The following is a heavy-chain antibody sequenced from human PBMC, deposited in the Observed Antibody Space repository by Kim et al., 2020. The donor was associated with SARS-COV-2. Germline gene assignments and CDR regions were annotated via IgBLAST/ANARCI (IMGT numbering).Heavy chain of an antibody. Sequence: GGSLRLSCAASGFTFSSYAMHWVRQAPGKGLEWVAVIWYDGSNKYYADSVKGRFTISRDNSKNTLYLQMNSLRAEDTAVYYCAKVDRVVTAINAFDIWGQGTMVTVSS. CDR1: GFTFSSYA. CDR3: AKVDRVVTAINAFDI. D-gene: IGHD2-21*02. V-gene: IGHV3-33*06. CDR2: IWYDGSNK. J-gene: IGHJ3*02.